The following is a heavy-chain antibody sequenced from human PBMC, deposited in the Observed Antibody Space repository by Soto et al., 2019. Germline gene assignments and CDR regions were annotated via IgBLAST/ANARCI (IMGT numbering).Heavy chain of an antibody. Sequence: GGSLRLSCAAYGFTFDGYGMSWVVQAPGKGLEWVSGINWNGGSTGYADSVKGRFTISRDNSKNTLYLQMNSLRAEDTAVYYCAKDLDGRQLPDYRGQGTLVTGSS. CDR3: AKDLDGRQLPDY. J-gene: IGHJ4*02. CDR2: INWNGGST. D-gene: IGHD3-10*01. CDR1: GFTFDGYG. V-gene: IGHV3-20*04.